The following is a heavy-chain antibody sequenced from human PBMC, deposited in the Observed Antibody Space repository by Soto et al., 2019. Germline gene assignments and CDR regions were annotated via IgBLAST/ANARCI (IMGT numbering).Heavy chain of an antibody. Sequence: GESLRLSCSASGFTFNTFAMHWVRQTPGKGLEFVSAISSNGGNTYYADSVKGRFAISRDNSKNTLYLQMYSLRPEDTALYYCVKEGYMRSDWYGQFDCWGQGTLVTVSS. CDR3: VKEGYMRSDWYGQFDC. V-gene: IGHV3-64D*06. D-gene: IGHD6-19*01. CDR2: ISSNGGNT. CDR1: GFTFNTFA. J-gene: IGHJ4*02.